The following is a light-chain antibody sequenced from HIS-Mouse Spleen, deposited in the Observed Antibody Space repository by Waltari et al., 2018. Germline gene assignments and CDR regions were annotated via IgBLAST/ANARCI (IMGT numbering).Light chain of an antibody. CDR1: NIGSKS. CDR2: DDS. V-gene: IGLV3-21*03. J-gene: IGLJ2*01. Sequence: SYVLTQPPSVSVAPGKTARITCGGHNIGSKSVHWYQQKPGQAPVLVVYDDSDRPSGLPERFSGSNSGNTATLTISRVEAGDEADYYCQVWDSSSDHVVFGGGTKLTVL. CDR3: QVWDSSSDHVV.